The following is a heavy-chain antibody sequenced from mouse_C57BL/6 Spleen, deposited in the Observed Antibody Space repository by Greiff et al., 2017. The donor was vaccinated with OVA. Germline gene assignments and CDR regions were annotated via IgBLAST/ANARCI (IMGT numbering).Heavy chain of an antibody. CDR3: ARSGCYGSSYGNAMDY. Sequence: VQLQQSGAELMKPGASVKLSCKATGYTFTGYWIEWVKQRPGHGLEWIGEILPGSGSTNYNEKFKGKATFTADTSSNTAYMQLSSLTTEDSAIYYCARSGCYGSSYGNAMDYWGQGTSVTVSS. V-gene: IGHV1-9*01. D-gene: IGHD1-1*01. CDR1: GYTFTGYW. CDR2: ILPGSGST. J-gene: IGHJ4*01.